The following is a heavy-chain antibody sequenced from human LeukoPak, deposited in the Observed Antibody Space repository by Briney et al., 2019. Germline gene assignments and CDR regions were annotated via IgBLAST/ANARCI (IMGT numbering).Heavy chain of an antibody. V-gene: IGHV3-21*01. CDR2: ISSRSSST. D-gene: IGHD2-2*01. CDR1: GFTFSDYS. Sequence: GGSLRLSCAASGFTFSDYSMNWVRQGPGKGLEWVSSISSRSSSTSYIASVKGRFTISRDNAKNSLYLQMNRQRAEDTAVYYCARVGCLRTLGYCSSFTSIDYWGRGTLVTVSS. J-gene: IGHJ4*02. CDR3: ARVGCLRTLGYCSSFTSIDY.